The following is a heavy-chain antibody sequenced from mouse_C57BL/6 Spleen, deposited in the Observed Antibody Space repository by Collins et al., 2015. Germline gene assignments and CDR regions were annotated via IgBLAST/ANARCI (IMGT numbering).Heavy chain of an antibody. CDR2: IDPNSGVS. CDR3: AKGMYYGYDDGGYTLDY. J-gene: IGHJ4*01. CDR1: GYTFTNYW. D-gene: IGHD2-2*01. V-gene: IGHV1-72*01. Sequence: QVRLQQPGTEFVKPGASVKLSCKASGYTFTNYWMHWVKQRPGRGLEWIGGIDPNSGVSKYNEKFKSKATLTVDKPSSTAYMQLSSLTSEDSDVYYCAKGMYYGYDDGGYTLDYWGQGTSVTVSS.